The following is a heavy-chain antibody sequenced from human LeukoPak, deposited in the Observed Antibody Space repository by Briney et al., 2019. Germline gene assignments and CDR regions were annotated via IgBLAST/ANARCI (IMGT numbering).Heavy chain of an antibody. D-gene: IGHD6-6*01. Sequence: SETLSLTCTVSGGSISGYYWSWIRQPPGKGLEWIGYIYTSGSTNYNPSLKSRVTISVDTSENQFSLKLTSVTAADTAVYYCARSYSRSSHFDNWGQGTLVTVSS. CDR2: IYTSGST. J-gene: IGHJ4*02. CDR3: ARSYSRSSHFDN. CDR1: GGSISGYY. V-gene: IGHV4-4*09.